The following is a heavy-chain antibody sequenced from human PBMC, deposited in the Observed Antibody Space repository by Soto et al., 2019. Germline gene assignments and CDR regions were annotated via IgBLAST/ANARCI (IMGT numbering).Heavy chain of an antibody. V-gene: IGHV1-69*13. Sequence: ASVKVSCKASGGTFSSYAISWVRQAPGQGLEWMGGIIPIFGTANYAQKFQGRVTITADESTSTAYMELSSLRSEDTAVYYCARRTLHTAGYYYYYYMDVWGKGTTVTVSS. CDR1: GGTFSSYA. CDR2: IIPIFGTA. CDR3: ARRTLHTAGYYYYYYMDV. J-gene: IGHJ6*03. D-gene: IGHD2-2*02.